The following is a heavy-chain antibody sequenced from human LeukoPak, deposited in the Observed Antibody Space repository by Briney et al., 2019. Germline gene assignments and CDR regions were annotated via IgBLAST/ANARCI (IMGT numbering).Heavy chain of an antibody. D-gene: IGHD1-1*01. CDR3: ASPSTTGTTGSFDY. CDR1: GYTFTSYY. Sequence: ASVKVSCKASGYTFTSYYIHWVRQAPGQGLEWMGIINPSGGSTSYAQKFQGRVTMTRDTSTSTAYMELWSLRSDDTAVYYCASPSTTGTTGSFDYWGQGTLVTVSS. J-gene: IGHJ4*02. V-gene: IGHV1-46*01. CDR2: INPSGGST.